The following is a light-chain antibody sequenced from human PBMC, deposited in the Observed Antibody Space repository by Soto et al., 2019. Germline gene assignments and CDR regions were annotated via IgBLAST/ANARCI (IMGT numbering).Light chain of an antibody. J-gene: IGKJ1*01. Sequence: DIQMTQSPSTLSASLGDRVTITCRASQSSSSWLAWYQQKPGKAPKLLIYKASSLESGVPSRFSGSGSGTEFTLTISSLQPDDFATYYCQQYNSYSWTFGQGTKVDI. CDR3: QQYNSYSWT. CDR2: KAS. V-gene: IGKV1-5*03. CDR1: QSSSSW.